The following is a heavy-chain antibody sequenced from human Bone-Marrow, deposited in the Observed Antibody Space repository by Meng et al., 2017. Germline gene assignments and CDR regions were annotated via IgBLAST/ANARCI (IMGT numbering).Heavy chain of an antibody. J-gene: IGHJ5*02. CDR1: GGTFSSYA. CDR2: IIPIFGTA. V-gene: IGHV1-69*06. Sequence: SVKVSCKASGGTFSSYAISWVRQAPGQGLEWMGGIIPIFGTANYAQKFQGRVTITADKSTGTAYMELSSLRSEDTAVYYCARDKVAPRDGHRTSNLFDPWGQGTLVTVSS. CDR3: ARDKVAPRDGHRTSNLFDP. D-gene: IGHD5-24*01.